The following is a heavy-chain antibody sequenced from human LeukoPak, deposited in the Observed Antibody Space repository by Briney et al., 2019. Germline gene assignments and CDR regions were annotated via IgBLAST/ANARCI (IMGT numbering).Heavy chain of an antibody. V-gene: IGHV1-2*02. CDR2: INLNSGGT. CDR1: GCTFTGHY. CDR3: ARYGSSSGYPFDY. Sequence: ASVKVSCKASGCTFTGHYMHWVRQAPGEGLEWMGWINLNSGGTNYAQKFQGRVTMTRDTSISTAYMELSRLTSDDTAVYYCARYGSSSGYPFDYWGQGTLVTVSS. J-gene: IGHJ4*02. D-gene: IGHD6-13*01.